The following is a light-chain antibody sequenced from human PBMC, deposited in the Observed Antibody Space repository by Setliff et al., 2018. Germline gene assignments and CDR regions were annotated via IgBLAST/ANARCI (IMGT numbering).Light chain of an antibody. CDR1: SSDVGGYNY. Sequence: QSALTQPASVSGSPGQSITISCTGTSSDVGGYNYVSWYQQHPGKAPKLMIYGVSKRPSGVSNRFSGSKSGNTASLTISGLQAEDEADYYCSSYTSSSTYVFGTGTKV. CDR3: SSYTSSSTYV. J-gene: IGLJ1*01. V-gene: IGLV2-14*01. CDR2: GVS.